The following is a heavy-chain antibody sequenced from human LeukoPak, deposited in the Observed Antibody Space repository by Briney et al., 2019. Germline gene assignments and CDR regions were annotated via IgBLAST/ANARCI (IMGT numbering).Heavy chain of an antibody. CDR3: AREVVVTAIPYYYYYGMDV. CDR1: GYTFTSYY. D-gene: IGHD2-21*02. J-gene: IGHJ6*02. V-gene: IGHV1-8*02. Sequence: ASVKVSCKASGYTFTSYYMHWVRQATGQGLEWMGWMNPNSGNTGYAQKFQGRVTMTRNTSISTAYMELSSLRSEDTAVYYCAREVVVTAIPYYYYYGMDVWGQGTTVTVSS. CDR2: MNPNSGNT.